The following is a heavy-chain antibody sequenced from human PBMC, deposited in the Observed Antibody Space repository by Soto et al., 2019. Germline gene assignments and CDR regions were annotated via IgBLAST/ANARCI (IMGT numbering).Heavy chain of an antibody. Sequence: GGSLRLSCAASGFTFSSYAMSWVRQAPGKGLEWVSAISGSGGSTYYADSVKGRFTISRDNSKNTLYLQMSSLRAEDTAVYYCAKSYYDILTGPIYGFDPWGQGTLVTVSS. CDR2: ISGSGGST. CDR3: AKSYYDILTGPIYGFDP. D-gene: IGHD3-9*01. V-gene: IGHV3-23*01. CDR1: GFTFSSYA. J-gene: IGHJ5*02.